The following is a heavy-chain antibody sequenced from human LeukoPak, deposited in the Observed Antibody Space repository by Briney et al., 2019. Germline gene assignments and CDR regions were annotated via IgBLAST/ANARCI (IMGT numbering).Heavy chain of an antibody. CDR1: GFTFSSYA. Sequence: GGSLRLSCAASGFTFSSYAMHWVRQAPGKGLEWVAVISYDGSNKYYADSVKGRFTISRDNSKNTLYLQMNSLRAEDTAVYYCARDQPRSLRYFAFRHYYYYGMDVWGQGTTVTVSS. D-gene: IGHD3-9*01. V-gene: IGHV3-30-3*01. CDR2: ISYDGSNK. CDR3: ARDQPRSLRYFAFRHYYYYGMDV. J-gene: IGHJ6*02.